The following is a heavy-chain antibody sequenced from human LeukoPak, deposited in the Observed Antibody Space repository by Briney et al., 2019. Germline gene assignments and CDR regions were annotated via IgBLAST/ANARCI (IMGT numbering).Heavy chain of an antibody. Sequence: ASVKVSCKVSGYTLTELSMHWVRQAPGKGLEWMGGFDPEDGETIYAQKFQGRVTMTEDTSTDTAYMGLSSLRSEDTAVYYCATGSDSSGYYRYYFDYWGQGTRVTVSS. CDR1: GYTLTELS. V-gene: IGHV1-24*01. D-gene: IGHD3-22*01. CDR2: FDPEDGET. CDR3: ATGSDSSGYYRYYFDY. J-gene: IGHJ4*02.